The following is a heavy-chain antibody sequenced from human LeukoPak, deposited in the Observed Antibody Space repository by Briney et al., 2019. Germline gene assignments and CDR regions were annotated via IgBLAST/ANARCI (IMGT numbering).Heavy chain of an antibody. CDR3: ASAPVGALLPYYMDV. D-gene: IGHD1-26*01. J-gene: IGHJ6*03. V-gene: IGHV1-69*05. Sequence: ASVKVSCKASGGTFGSYATSWVRQAPGQGLEWMGGIIPIFGTANYAQKFQGRVTITTDESTSTAYMELSSLRSEDTAVYYCASAPVGALLPYYMDVWGKGTTVTVSS. CDR2: IIPIFGTA. CDR1: GGTFGSYA.